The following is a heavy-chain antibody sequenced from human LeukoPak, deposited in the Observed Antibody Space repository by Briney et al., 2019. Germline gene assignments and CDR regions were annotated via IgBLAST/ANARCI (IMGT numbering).Heavy chain of an antibody. J-gene: IGHJ4*02. CDR1: GYAFTSYD. CDR3: ARERSGSYDH. V-gene: IGHV1-8*03. Sequence: GASVKVSCKASGYAFTSYDISWVRQATGQGLEWMGWMNPNSGNTGYAQKFQGRVTITRNTSISTAYMELSSLRSEDTAVYYCARERSGSYDHWGQGTLVTVSS. CDR2: MNPNSGNT. D-gene: IGHD3-10*01.